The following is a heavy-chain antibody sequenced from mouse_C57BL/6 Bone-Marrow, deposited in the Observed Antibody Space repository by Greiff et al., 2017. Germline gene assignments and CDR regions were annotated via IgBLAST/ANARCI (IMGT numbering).Heavy chain of an antibody. CDR1: GYTFTDYY. Sequence: VQLQQSGPVLVKPGASVKMSCKASGYTFTDYYMNWVKQSHGKSLEWIGVINPYNGGTSYNQKFKGKATLTVDKSSSTAYMELNSLTSEDSAVYYCARDGNYDYYAMDYWGQGTSVTVSS. J-gene: IGHJ4*01. CDR2: INPYNGGT. V-gene: IGHV1-19*01. CDR3: ARDGNYDYYAMDY. D-gene: IGHD2-1*01.